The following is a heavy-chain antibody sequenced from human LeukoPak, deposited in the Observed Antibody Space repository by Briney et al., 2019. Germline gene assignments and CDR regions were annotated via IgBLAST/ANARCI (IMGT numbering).Heavy chain of an antibody. Sequence: PGGSLRLSCAASGFTFSSYAMSWVRQAPGKGLEWVSAISGSGGSTYYADSVKGRFTISRDNSKNTLYLQMNSLRAEDTAVYYCAKDSTVVPAAILDYWGQGTLVTVSS. D-gene: IGHD2-2*02. V-gene: IGHV3-23*01. CDR2: ISGSGGST. CDR3: AKDSTVVPAAILDY. J-gene: IGHJ4*02. CDR1: GFTFSSYA.